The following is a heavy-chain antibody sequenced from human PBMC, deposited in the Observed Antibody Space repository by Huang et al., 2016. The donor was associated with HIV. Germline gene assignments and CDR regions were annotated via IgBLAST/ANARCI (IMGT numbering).Heavy chain of an antibody. CDR2: INPKRGGT. Sequence: QAQLVQSGAEVKNPGASVRVSCKASGYTFTDSNIHWVRQAPGQGLEWMGWINPKRGGTIYAQRLQGRITMTRDTTISTVHMDRRRIQSDDTAVYFCARDWSFGSSTSPADWGQGTLVTVSS. J-gene: IGHJ4*02. V-gene: IGHV1-2*02. CDR3: ARDWSFGSSTSPAD. D-gene: IGHD6-6*01. CDR1: GYTFTDSN.